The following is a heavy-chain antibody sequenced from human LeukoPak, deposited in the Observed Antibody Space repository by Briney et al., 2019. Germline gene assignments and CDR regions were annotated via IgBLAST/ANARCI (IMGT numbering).Heavy chain of an antibody. CDR1: GGSFSGYY. V-gene: IGHV4-34*01. D-gene: IGHD3-9*01. CDR3: ARGPYDILAAYYYGMDV. J-gene: IGHJ6*02. Sequence: SETPSLTCAVYGGSFSGYYWSWIRQPPGKGLEWIGEINHSGSTNYNPSLKSRVTISVDTSKNQFSLKLSSVTAADTAVYYCARGPYDILAAYYYGMDVWGQGTTVTVSS. CDR2: INHSGST.